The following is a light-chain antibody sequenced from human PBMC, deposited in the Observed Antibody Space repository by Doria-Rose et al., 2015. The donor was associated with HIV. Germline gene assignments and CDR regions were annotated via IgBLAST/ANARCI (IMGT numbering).Light chain of an antibody. CDR1: QSFSSTY. CDR3: HQYGTSWT. V-gene: IGKV3-20*01. CDR2: DGS. Sequence: EIVMTQSPGTLSLSPGERATLSCRASQSFSSTYLAWYQQNPGQAPSLRIYDGSTRATGIPGRFSASGSGTDFTLTINRLEPEDFALYYCHQYGTSWTFGQGTKVEI. J-gene: IGKJ1*01.